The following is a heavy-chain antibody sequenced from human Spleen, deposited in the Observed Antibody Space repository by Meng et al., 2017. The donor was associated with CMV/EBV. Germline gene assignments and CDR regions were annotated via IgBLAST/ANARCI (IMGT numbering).Heavy chain of an antibody. Sequence: GESLKISCAASGFTFSTYSMNWVRQAPGKGLEWVSSISSSGTYRYYADSVQGRFTISRDNAKNSLYLQMSSLRAEDTAVYYCAKGVVVVPAAIWDYYGMDVWGQGTTVTVSS. V-gene: IGHV3-21*01. CDR1: GFTFSTYS. CDR2: ISSSGTYR. J-gene: IGHJ6*02. D-gene: IGHD2-2*01. CDR3: AKGVVVVPAAIWDYYGMDV.